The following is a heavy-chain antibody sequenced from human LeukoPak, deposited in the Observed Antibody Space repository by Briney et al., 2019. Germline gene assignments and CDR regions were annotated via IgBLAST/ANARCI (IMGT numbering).Heavy chain of an antibody. V-gene: IGHV3-23*01. CDR1: GFTFSSYA. CDR2: ISGSGGST. CDR3: AKDQRNYFGSGSYQYNWFDP. D-gene: IGHD3-10*01. J-gene: IGHJ5*02. Sequence: PGGSLRLPCAASGFTFSSYAMSWVRQAPGKGLEWVSVISGSGGSTYYADSVKGRFTISRDNSKNTLYLQMNSLRAEDTAVYYCAKDQRNYFGSGSYQYNWFDPWGQGTLVTVSS.